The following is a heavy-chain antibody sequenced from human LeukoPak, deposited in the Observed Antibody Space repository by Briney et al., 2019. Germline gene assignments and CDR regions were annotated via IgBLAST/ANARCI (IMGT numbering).Heavy chain of an antibody. D-gene: IGHD2-8*01. CDR2: INHSGST. Sequence: TSETLSLTCAVYGGSFSGYYWSWIRQPPGKGLEWIGEINHSGSTNYNPSLKSRVTISVDTSKNQFSLKLSSVTAADTAVYYCARGRQPPCSHRCWRDKYYFDYWGQGTLVTVSS. CDR3: ARGRQPPCSHRCWRDKYYFDY. V-gene: IGHV4-34*01. CDR1: GGSFSGYY. J-gene: IGHJ4*02.